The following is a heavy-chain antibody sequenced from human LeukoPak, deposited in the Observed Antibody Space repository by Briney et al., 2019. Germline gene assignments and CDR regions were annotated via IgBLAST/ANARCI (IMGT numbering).Heavy chain of an antibody. J-gene: IGHJ6*03. CDR3: AKDPPPYYYYMDV. CDR1: EFTFSSYA. V-gene: IGHV3-23*01. CDR2: ISGSGGST. Sequence: GGSLRLSCAASEFTFSSYAMSWVRQAPGKGLEWVSAISGSGGSTYYADSVKGRFTISRDNSKNTLHLQMNSLRAEDTAVYYCAKDPPPYYYYMDVWGKGTTVTISS.